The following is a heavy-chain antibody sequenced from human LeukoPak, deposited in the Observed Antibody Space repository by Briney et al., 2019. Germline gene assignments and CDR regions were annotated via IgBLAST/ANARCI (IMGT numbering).Heavy chain of an antibody. J-gene: IGHJ4*02. CDR3: AKALYSDTTMAPPDY. D-gene: IGHD5-18*01. CDR1: GFTFSIYA. Sequence: LTGGSLRLSCAASGFTFSIYARIWVRQSPGEGLEWVSEISGSGVSTYYADSVKGRFTISRDNSKNTLYLQMNSLRAEDTAVYYCAKALYSDTTMAPPDYWGQGTLVTVSS. V-gene: IGHV3-23*01. CDR2: ISGSGVST.